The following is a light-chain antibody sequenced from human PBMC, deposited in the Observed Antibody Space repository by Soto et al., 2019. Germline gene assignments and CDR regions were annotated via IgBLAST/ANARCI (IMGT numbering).Light chain of an antibody. V-gene: IGKV1-39*01. Sequence: DIRMTQSPSSLSASVGDRVAITCRASQNIGSYVNWYQQKPGMAPKLLISDASNLQSGAPSRFSGTVSGTEVTLTIRSLQPGDFAIYFCQQSYSTPWTFGQGTRV. J-gene: IGKJ1*01. CDR1: QNIGSY. CDR3: QQSYSTPWT. CDR2: DAS.